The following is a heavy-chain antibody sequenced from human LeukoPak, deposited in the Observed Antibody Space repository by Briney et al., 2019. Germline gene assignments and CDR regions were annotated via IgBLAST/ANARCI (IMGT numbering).Heavy chain of an antibody. CDR1: GGSISSYY. V-gene: IGHV4-59*08. CDR3: ASISGSAFDY. Sequence: PSETLSLTCTVSGGSISSYYWSWIRQPPGKGLEWIGYIYYSGSTTYNPSLKSRVTISVDTSKNQFSLKLSSVTAADTAVYYCASISGSAFDYWGQGTLVTVSS. J-gene: IGHJ4*02. D-gene: IGHD3-10*01. CDR2: IYYSGST.